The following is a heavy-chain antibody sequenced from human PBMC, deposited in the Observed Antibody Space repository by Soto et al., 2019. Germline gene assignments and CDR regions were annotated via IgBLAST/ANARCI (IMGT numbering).Heavy chain of an antibody. CDR1: GGSISSGGYY. V-gene: IGHV4-31*03. CDR2: IYYSGST. CDR3: ARVKGSTSRLFNYRRNSAFDY. Sequence: SETLSLTCTVSGGSISSGGYYWSWIRQHPGKGLEWIGYIYYSGSTYYNPSLKSRVTISVDTSKNQFSLKLCSVTAADTAVYYCARVKGSTSRLFNYRRNSAFDYRGPGPLLTLS. D-gene: IGHD4-4*01. J-gene: IGHJ4*02.